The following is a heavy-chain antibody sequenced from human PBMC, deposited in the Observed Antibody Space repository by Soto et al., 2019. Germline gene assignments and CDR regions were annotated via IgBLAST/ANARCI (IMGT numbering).Heavy chain of an antibody. V-gene: IGHV4-38-2*02. CDR1: GYSISSGYY. D-gene: IGHD3-22*01. CDR2: IYHSGST. CDR3: ARDRDDSSGYYPAFYYGMDV. J-gene: IGHJ6*02. Sequence: SETLSLTCAVSGYSISSGYYWGWIRQPPGKGLEWIGSIYHSGSTYYNPSLKSRVTISVDTSKNQFSLKLSSVTAADTAVYYCARDRDDSSGYYPAFYYGMDVWGQGTTVTVSS.